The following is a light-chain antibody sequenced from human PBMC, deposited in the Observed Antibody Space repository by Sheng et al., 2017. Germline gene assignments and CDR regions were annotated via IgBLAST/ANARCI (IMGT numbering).Light chain of an antibody. Sequence: QSALTQPPSVSGSPAQSVTISCTGTSSDVGSYNRVSWYQQPPGTAPKLMIYEVSNRPSGVPARFSGSKSGNTASLTISGLQAEDEADYYCSSYTSSSTYVFGTGTKVTVL. CDR2: EVS. J-gene: IGLJ1*01. CDR1: SSDVGSYNR. CDR3: SSYTSSSTYV. V-gene: IGLV2-18*02.